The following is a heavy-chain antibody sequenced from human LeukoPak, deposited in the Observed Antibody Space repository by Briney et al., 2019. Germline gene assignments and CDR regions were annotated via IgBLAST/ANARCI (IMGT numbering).Heavy chain of an antibody. Sequence: SVKVSCTASGGTFSSYAISWVRQAPGQGLEWMGGIIPIFGTANYAQKFQGRVTITADESTSTAYMELSSLRSEDTAVYYCARDKGHYDFWSGSNNWFDPWGQGTLVTVSS. CDR1: GGTFSSYA. V-gene: IGHV1-69*01. D-gene: IGHD3-3*01. J-gene: IGHJ5*02. CDR2: IIPIFGTA. CDR3: ARDKGHYDFWSGSNNWFDP.